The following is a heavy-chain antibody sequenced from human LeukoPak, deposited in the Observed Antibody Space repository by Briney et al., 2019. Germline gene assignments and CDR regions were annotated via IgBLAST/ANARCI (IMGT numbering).Heavy chain of an antibody. J-gene: IGHJ5*02. D-gene: IGHD3-3*01. V-gene: IGHV3-21*01. Sequence: PGGSLRLSCAASGFTFSSYSMNWVRQAPGKGLEWVSSISSSSYIYYADSVKGRFTISRDNAKNSLYLQMNSLRAEDTAVYYCARDGITIFGVVIPPGANWFDPWGQGTLVTVSS. CDR3: ARDGITIFGVVIPPGANWFDP. CDR2: ISSSSYI. CDR1: GFTFSSYS.